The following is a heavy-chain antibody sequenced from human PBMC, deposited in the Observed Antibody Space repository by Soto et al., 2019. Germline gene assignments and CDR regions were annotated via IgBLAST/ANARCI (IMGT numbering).Heavy chain of an antibody. V-gene: IGHV3-30*03. CDR2: LSDDAVSK. CDR3: ARAYYFGSGTSYTLYY. Sequence: PGGSLRLSCAASVFTFSNYGMHLVRQAPGKGLEWVAVLSDDAVSKYYADSVQGRFTISRDNSESAVFLQMNSLRPDDTALYFCARAYYFGSGTSYTLYYWGQGTHVTASS. D-gene: IGHD3-10*01. J-gene: IGHJ4*02. CDR1: VFTFSNYG.